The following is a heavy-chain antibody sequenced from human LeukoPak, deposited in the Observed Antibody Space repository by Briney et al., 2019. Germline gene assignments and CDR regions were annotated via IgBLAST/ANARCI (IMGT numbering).Heavy chain of an antibody. J-gene: IGHJ4*02. CDR2: ISGSGGST. D-gene: IGHD3-3*01. CDR1: GFTFSSYA. Sequence: PGGSLRLSCAASGFTFSSYAMSWVRQAPGKGLEWVSAISGSGGSTYYADSVKGRFTISRDNSKNTLYLQMNSLRAEDTAVYYCARAWVRFLEWPLGYWGQGTLVTVSS. V-gene: IGHV3-23*01. CDR3: ARAWVRFLEWPLGY.